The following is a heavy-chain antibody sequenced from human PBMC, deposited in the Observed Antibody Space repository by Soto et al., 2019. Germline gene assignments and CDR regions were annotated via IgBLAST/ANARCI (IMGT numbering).Heavy chain of an antibody. Sequence: GESLKISCEGSGYSFVTHWIGWVRQMPGKGLEWIGIIYPCGSETTYSPAFQGHVTISADKSTNTAYLQWSSLKASDTAIYYCARISPSYPYFYYGMDVWGQGTTVTVSS. CDR2: IYPCGSET. CDR3: ARISPSYPYFYYGMDV. D-gene: IGHD3-10*01. CDR1: GYSFVTHW. J-gene: IGHJ6*02. V-gene: IGHV5-51*06.